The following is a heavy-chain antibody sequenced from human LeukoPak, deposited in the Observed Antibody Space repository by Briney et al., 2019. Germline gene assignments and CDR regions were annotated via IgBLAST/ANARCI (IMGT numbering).Heavy chain of an antibody. V-gene: IGHV3-30*04. Sequence: GRSLRLSCAASGFTFSNYAMHWVRQAPGKGLEWVAVISDDGTNKYYADSVKGRFTISRDNSKNTMYLQINSLRAEDTAMYYCARAPMSYDSSGFGGAFDIWGQGTMVTVSS. CDR2: ISDDGTNK. J-gene: IGHJ3*02. D-gene: IGHD3-22*01. CDR3: ARAPMSYDSSGFGGAFDI. CDR1: GFTFSNYA.